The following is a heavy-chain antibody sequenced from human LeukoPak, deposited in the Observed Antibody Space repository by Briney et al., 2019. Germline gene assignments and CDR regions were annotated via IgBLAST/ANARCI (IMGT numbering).Heavy chain of an antibody. Sequence: PGGSLRLSYAASGFTFSSYGMHWVRQAPGKGLEWVAVIWYDGSNKYYADSVKGRFTISRDNSKNTLYLQMNSLRAEDTAVYYCARAPEGMATTDFDYWGQGTLVTVSS. CDR3: ARAPEGMATTDFDY. CDR1: GFTFSSYG. CDR2: IWYDGSNK. J-gene: IGHJ4*02. V-gene: IGHV3-33*01. D-gene: IGHD5-24*01.